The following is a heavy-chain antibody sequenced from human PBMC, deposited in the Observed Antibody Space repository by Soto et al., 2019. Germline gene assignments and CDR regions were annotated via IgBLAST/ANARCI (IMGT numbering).Heavy chain of an antibody. CDR2: IDPSDSYT. CDR3: ARPHCSSARCFTADYYYYGMDV. Sequence: PGESLKISCKGSGYNFTNYWITWLRQMPGKGLEWMGRIDPSDSYTNYSPSFQGYVTISADKSINTAYLQWSSLKASDTAMYYCARPHCSSARCFTADYYYYGMDVWGQGTTVTVSS. D-gene: IGHD2-2*02. CDR1: GYNFTNYW. V-gene: IGHV5-10-1*01. J-gene: IGHJ6*02.